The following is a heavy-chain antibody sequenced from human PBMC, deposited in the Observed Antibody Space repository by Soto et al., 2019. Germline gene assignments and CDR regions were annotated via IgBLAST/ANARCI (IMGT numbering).Heavy chain of an antibody. CDR3: AELLRYCTRSNCD. CDR1: GFTFSSYS. D-gene: IGHD2-8*01. Sequence: DVRLLESGGGLVQPGGSLRLSCAASGFTFSSYSMSWVRQAPGKGLEWVSTSGTSASTYYGDSVRCRFTISRDNSRNTLYLQMNSLRAEGPAVYYCAELLRYCTRSNCDWGQGTLVTVSS. CDR2: SGTSAST. V-gene: IGHV3-23*01. J-gene: IGHJ4*02.